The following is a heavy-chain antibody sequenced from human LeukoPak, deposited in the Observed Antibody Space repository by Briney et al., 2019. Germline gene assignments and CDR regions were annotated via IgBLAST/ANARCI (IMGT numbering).Heavy chain of an antibody. D-gene: IGHD6-13*01. V-gene: IGHV3-20*04. CDR2: INWNGGST. CDR3: ARERYGSSWYDFPTWFDP. CDR1: GFTFDDYG. J-gene: IGHJ5*02. Sequence: GGSLRLSCAASGFTFDDYGMSWVRQAPGKGLEWVSGINWNGGSTGYADSVKGRFTISRDNAKNSLYLQMNSLRAEDTALYYCARERYGSSWYDFPTWFDPWGQGTLVTVSS.